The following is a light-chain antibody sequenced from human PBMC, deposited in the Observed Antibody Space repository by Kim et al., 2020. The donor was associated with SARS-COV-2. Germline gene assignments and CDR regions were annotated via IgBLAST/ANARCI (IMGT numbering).Light chain of an antibody. Sequence: SQGERATISCRTSQSVVRPCLAWYQQKPGQAPRLLIYSVSNRATGIPDRFSGSGSGTDFTLTISRPEPEDFAVYYCQQYGIAPPYTFGQGTKLEIK. CDR2: SVS. CDR1: QSVVRPC. J-gene: IGKJ2*01. V-gene: IGKV3-20*01. CDR3: QQYGIAPPYT.